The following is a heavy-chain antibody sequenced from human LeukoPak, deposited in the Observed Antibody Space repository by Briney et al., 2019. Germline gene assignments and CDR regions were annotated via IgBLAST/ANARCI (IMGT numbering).Heavy chain of an antibody. CDR3: ARGNWIDY. CDR2: INHSGST. V-gene: IGHV4-34*01. Sequence: SETLSLTCAVYGGSFSGYYWSWIRQPPGKGLEWIGEINHSGSTNYNPSLKSRVTISVDTSKNQFSLKLSSVTAADTAVYYCARGNWIDYWGQGTLVTVSS. CDR1: GGSFSGYY. D-gene: IGHD1-1*01. J-gene: IGHJ4*02.